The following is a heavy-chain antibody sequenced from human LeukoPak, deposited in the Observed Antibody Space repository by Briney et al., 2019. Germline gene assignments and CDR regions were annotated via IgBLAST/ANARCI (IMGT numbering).Heavy chain of an antibody. V-gene: IGHV5-51*01. CDR1: GYSFTNYW. Sequence: GESLKISCKGSGYSFTNYWIRWVRPLPGKGLEWMGIIYPIDSDTRYSPSFRGQVTFSADKSISTAYLQWSSLKASDTAMYYCARPSAYGEDAFDVWGQGTMVTVSS. CDR3: ARPSAYGEDAFDV. CDR2: IYPIDSDT. J-gene: IGHJ3*01. D-gene: IGHD2-21*01.